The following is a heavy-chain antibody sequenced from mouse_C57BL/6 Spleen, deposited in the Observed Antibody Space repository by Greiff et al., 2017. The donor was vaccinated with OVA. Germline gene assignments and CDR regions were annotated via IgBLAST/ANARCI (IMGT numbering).Heavy chain of an antibody. Sequence: EVQLVESGGGLVKPGGSLKLSCAASGFTFSDYGMHWVRQAPEKGLEWVAYISSGSSTIYYADTVKGRFTISRDNAKNTLFLQMTSLRSEDTAMYYCARRTAQAPFAYWGQGTLVTVSA. CDR3: ARRTAQAPFAY. J-gene: IGHJ3*01. CDR1: GFTFSDYG. D-gene: IGHD3-2*02. CDR2: ISSGSSTI. V-gene: IGHV5-17*01.